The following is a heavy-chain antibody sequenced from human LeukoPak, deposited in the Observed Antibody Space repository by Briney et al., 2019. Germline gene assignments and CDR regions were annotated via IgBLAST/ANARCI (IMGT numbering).Heavy chain of an antibody. CDR1: GGSFSGYY. D-gene: IGHD2-21*02. CDR3: ARGCTGVEEHIVAVTSPSTTYYFDY. V-gene: IGHV4-34*01. CDR2: INHSGST. Sequence: SETLSLTCAVYGGSFSGYYWSWIRQPPGKGLEWIGEINHSGSTNYNPSLKSRVTISVDTSKNQFSLKLSSVTAADTAVYYCARGCTGVEEHIVAVTSPSTTYYFDYWGQGTLVTVSS. J-gene: IGHJ4*02.